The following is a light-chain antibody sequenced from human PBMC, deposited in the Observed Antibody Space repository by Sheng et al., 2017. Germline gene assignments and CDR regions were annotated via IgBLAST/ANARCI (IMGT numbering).Light chain of an antibody. CDR2: ATS. J-gene: IGKJ4*01. CDR3: QQRSNWS. V-gene: IGKV3D-20*02. CDR1: QSVSSNF. Sequence: EIVLTQSPGTLSLSPGERATLSCRTSQSVSSNFLAWYQQKPGQAPRLLIFATSSRATGIPGRFSGTGSGTDFTLTINSLEPEDFAVYYCQQRSNWSFGGGTKVEV.